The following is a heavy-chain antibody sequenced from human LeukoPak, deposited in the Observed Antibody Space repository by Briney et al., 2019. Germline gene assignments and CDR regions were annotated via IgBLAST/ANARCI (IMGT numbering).Heavy chain of an antibody. V-gene: IGHV4-39*01. CDR2: SYHSGTI. CDR3: ARQGVVPNKAGWYFDL. CDR1: GGSITSSNHF. Sequence: SGTLSLTCIVSGGSITSSNHFWGWIRQSPGKGLEWIGGSYHSGTIFYSPSLGSRVAISIDTSKNQFSLRLLSVTAADTAVYYCARQGVVPNKAGWYFDLWGRGTLVTVSS. D-gene: IGHD3-10*01. J-gene: IGHJ2*01.